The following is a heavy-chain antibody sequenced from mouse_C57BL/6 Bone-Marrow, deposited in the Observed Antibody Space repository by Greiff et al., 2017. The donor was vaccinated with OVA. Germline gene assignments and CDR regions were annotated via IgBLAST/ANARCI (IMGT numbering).Heavy chain of an antibody. CDR1: GYTFTSYG. J-gene: IGHJ1*03. Sequence: QVQLQQSGAELARPGASVKLSCKASGYTFTSYGISWVKQRTGQGLEWIGEIYPRSGNTYYNEKFKGKATLTADKSSSTAYMELRSLTSEESAVYYDYGSSYDWYFDVWGTGTTVTVSS. CDR2: IYPRSGNT. CDR3: YGSSYDWYFDV. V-gene: IGHV1-81*01. D-gene: IGHD1-1*01.